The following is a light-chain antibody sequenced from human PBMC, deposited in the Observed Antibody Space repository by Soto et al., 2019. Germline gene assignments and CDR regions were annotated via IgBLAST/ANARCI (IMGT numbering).Light chain of an antibody. CDR3: QQYATSPPMYT. V-gene: IGKV3-20*01. Sequence: IVLTQSPCTLSLSPGERATLSCRARQSVTSGYSGWYQQKPGQAPRLLIYGASSRATGISDRFSGSGSGTDFTLTISRLEPEDSAVYYCQQYATSPPMYTFGQGTQVEIK. CDR2: GAS. CDR1: QSVTSGY. J-gene: IGKJ2*01.